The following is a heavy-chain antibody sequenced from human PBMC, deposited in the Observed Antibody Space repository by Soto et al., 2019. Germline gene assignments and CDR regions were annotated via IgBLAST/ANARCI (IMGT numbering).Heavy chain of an antibody. Sequence: QVQLVQSGAEVKKPGASVKVSCKASGYTFTSYAMHWVRQAPGQRLEWMGWINAGNGNTKYSQKFQGRVTITRDTAASKAYMELSSLRSEDTAVYYCARGPNPYYCDYWGQGTLVTVSS. CDR2: INAGNGNT. CDR1: GYTFTSYA. V-gene: IGHV1-3*01. J-gene: IGHJ4*02. CDR3: ARGPNPYYCDY.